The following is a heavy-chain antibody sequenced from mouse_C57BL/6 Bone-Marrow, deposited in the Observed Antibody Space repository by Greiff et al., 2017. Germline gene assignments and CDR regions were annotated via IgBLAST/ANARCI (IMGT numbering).Heavy chain of an antibody. V-gene: IGHV14-3*01. Sequence: VQLQQSVTELVRPGASVKLSCTASGFNIKNTYMRWVKQRPEQGLEWIGRIDPANGNTKYAPKFQGKATITADTSSNTAYLQLSSLTSEDTAIYYCARSYGFAYWGQGTLVTVSA. CDR2: IDPANGNT. J-gene: IGHJ3*01. D-gene: IGHD1-1*01. CDR3: ARSYGFAY. CDR1: GFNIKNTY.